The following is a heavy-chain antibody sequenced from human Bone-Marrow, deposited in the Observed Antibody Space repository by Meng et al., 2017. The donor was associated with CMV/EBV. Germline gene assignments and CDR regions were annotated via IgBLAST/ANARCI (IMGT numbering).Heavy chain of an antibody. J-gene: IGHJ6*02. CDR2: IIPIFGTA. D-gene: IGHD1-26*01. CDR1: GGTFSSYA. CDR3: ARVREWELPGIGYYYYGMDV. V-gene: IGHV1-69*06. Sequence: SVKVSCKVSGGTFSSYAISWVRQAPGQGLEWMGGIIPIFGTANYAQKFQGRVTITADKSTSTAYMELSSLRSEDTAVYYCARVREWELPGIGYYYYGMDVWGQGTTVTVSS.